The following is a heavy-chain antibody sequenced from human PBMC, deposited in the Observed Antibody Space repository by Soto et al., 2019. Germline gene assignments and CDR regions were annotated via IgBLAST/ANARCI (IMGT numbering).Heavy chain of an antibody. CDR1: GGSIRSYY. CDR2: IYYSGST. Sequence: SETLSLTCTVSGGSIRSYYWSWIRQPPGKGLECIGYIYYSGSTNYNPSLKSRVTISVDTSKNQFSLKPSSVTAADTAIYYCARNYGDYVDYWGQGTLVTVSS. D-gene: IGHD4-17*01. J-gene: IGHJ4*02. CDR3: ARNYGDYVDY. V-gene: IGHV4-59*08.